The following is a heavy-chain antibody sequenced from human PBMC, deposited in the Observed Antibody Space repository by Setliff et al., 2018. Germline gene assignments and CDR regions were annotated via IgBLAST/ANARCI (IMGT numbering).Heavy chain of an antibody. V-gene: IGHV4-38-2*01. J-gene: IGHJ4*02. D-gene: IGHD3-22*01. CDR2: IYRSGST. CDR3: ARQLCSSGYCYATTFDY. Sequence: KSSETLSLTCAVSGYSISSGYYWGWIRQAPGKGLEWIASIYRSGSTYYNPSLHSRVTISVDTAKNQFPLKLSSVTASDTAVYYCARQLCSSGYCYATTFDYWGQGTLVTVSS. CDR1: GYSISSGYY.